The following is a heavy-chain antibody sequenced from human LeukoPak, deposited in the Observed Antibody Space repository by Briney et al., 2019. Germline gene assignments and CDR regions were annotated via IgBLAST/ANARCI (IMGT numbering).Heavy chain of an antibody. V-gene: IGHV3-21*01. J-gene: IGHJ4*02. CDR2: ISSGTTYI. D-gene: IGHD3-22*01. CDR3: ASRYDSSDYSTRYFDY. CDR1: GFTFSSYT. Sequence: GGSLRLSSAASGFTFSSYTMNWVRQAPGKGLEWVSSISSGTTYIYYADSVKGRFTISRDSAKNSLYLQMNSLRAEDTAVYYCASRYDSSDYSTRYFDYWGQGTLVTVSS.